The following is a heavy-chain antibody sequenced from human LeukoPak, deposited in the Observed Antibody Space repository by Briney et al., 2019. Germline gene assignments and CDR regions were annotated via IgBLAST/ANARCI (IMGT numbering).Heavy chain of an antibody. CDR3: ARDLTVIAVAGTDDYYYYGMDV. D-gene: IGHD6-19*01. CDR2: IYYSGST. Sequence: SETLSLTCTVSGGSISSYYWSWIRQPPGKGLEWIGDIYYSGSTNYNPSLKSRVTISVDTSKNQFSLKLSSVTAADTAVYYCARDLTVIAVAGTDDYYYYGMDVWGQGTTVTVSS. V-gene: IGHV4-59*01. J-gene: IGHJ6*02. CDR1: GGSISSYY.